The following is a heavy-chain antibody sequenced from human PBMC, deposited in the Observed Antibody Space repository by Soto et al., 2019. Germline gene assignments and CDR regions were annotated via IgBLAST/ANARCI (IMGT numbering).Heavy chain of an antibody. J-gene: IGHJ4*02. CDR3: ARVGDGDYDYDSSGLWGFDY. CDR1: GGTFSSYA. CDR2: IIPIFGTA. Sequence: QVQLVQSGAEVKKPGSSVKVSCKASGGTFSSYAISWVRQAPGQGLEWMGGIIPIFGTAIYAQKFQGRVTITADESTSTACMELSSLRSEDTAVYYCARVGDGDYDYDSSGLWGFDYWGQGTLVTVSS. V-gene: IGHV1-69*12. D-gene: IGHD3-22*01.